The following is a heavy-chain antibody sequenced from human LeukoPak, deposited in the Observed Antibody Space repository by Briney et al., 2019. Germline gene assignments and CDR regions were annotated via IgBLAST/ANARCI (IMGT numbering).Heavy chain of an antibody. CDR3: ARDLPNWFDP. CDR2: IYYSGST. V-gene: IGHV4-39*07. J-gene: IGHJ5*02. CDR1: GGSISSSSYY. Sequence: SETLPLTCTVSGGSISSSSYYWGWIRQPPGKGLEWIGSIYYSGSTYYNPSLKSRVTISVDTSKNQFSLKLSSVTAADTAVYYCARDLPNWFDPWGQGTLVTVSS.